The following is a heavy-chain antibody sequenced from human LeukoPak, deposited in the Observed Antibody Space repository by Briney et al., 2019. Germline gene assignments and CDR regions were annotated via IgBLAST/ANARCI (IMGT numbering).Heavy chain of an antibody. CDR2: IYSSGST. Sequence: PSETLSLTCTVSGGSISSYYWSWIRQPPGKGLEWIGYIYSSGSTNYNPSLKSRDTLSVDTSMHQFSLKLSSVTAADTAVYYCARRLAVTGSRAFDIWGQGTMAAVSS. J-gene: IGHJ3*02. CDR3: ARRLAVTGSRAFDI. CDR1: GGSISSYY. D-gene: IGHD6-19*01. V-gene: IGHV4-59*08.